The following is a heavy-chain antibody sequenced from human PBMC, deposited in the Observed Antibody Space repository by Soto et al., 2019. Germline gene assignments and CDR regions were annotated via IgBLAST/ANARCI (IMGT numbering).Heavy chain of an antibody. CDR1: GLTFSSFA. J-gene: IGHJ6*04. D-gene: IGHD6-13*01. CDR3: GKGHSSSPSPQYYYYGIDG. Sequence: WGSLRLSCAASGLTFSSFAMSWVRQAPGKGLEWVSGISVSVGSTYHADSVKGRFIISRDNSKNMLYLQMKSVRAEDTAVYYCGKGHSSSPSPQYYYYGIDGWDTGNTVTVSS. CDR2: ISVSVGST. V-gene: IGHV3-23*01.